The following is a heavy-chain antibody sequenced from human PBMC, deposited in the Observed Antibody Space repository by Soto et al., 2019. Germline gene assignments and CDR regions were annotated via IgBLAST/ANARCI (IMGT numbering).Heavy chain of an antibody. D-gene: IGHD3-9*01. CDR3: ARLFPDLTGSPFYFDY. Sequence: ASVKVSCKVSGYTLTELSMHWVRQAPGKGLEWMGGFDPEDGETIYAQKFQGRVTMTEDTSTDTAYMELSSLRSEDTAVYYCARLFPDLTGSPFYFDYWGQGTLVTVSS. J-gene: IGHJ4*02. CDR2: FDPEDGET. CDR1: GYTLTELS. V-gene: IGHV1-24*01.